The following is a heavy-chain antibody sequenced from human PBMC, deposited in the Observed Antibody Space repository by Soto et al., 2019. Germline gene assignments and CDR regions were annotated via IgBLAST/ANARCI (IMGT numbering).Heavy chain of an antibody. D-gene: IGHD6-19*01. V-gene: IGHV4-59*01. CDR1: GGSISSYY. J-gene: IGHJ4*02. CDR3: ARSPAVAGTFGY. Sequence: LSLTCTVSGGSISSYYWSWIRQPPGKGLEWIGYIYYSGSTNYNPSLKSRVTISVDTSKNQFSLKLSSVTAADTAVYYCARSPAVAGTFGYWGQGTLVTVSS. CDR2: IYYSGST.